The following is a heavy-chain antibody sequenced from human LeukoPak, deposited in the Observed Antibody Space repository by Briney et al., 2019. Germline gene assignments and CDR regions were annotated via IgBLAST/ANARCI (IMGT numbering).Heavy chain of an antibody. Sequence: GASVKVSCKASGGTFSSYAISWVRQAPGQGLEWMGGIIPIFGTANYAQKFQGRVTITTDESTSTAYMELSSLRSEDTAVCYCARGPTLIWRYYFDYWGQGTLVTVSS. J-gene: IGHJ4*02. V-gene: IGHV1-69*05. CDR2: IIPIFGTA. D-gene: IGHD2-21*01. CDR1: GGTFSSYA. CDR3: ARGPTLIWRYYFDY.